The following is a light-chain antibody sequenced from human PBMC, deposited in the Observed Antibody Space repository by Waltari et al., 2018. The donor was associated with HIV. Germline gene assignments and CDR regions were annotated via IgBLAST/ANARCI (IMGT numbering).Light chain of an antibody. CDR2: RNN. J-gene: IGLJ2*01. CDR3: AAWDDTLTVV. CDR1: SPNIGTNY. V-gene: IGLV1-47*01. Sequence: QSVLTQPHSASGTPGQSVTISCSGPSPNIGTNYVYWYQQFPGTAPKLLIYRNNKRPSGVPDRFSGSKSGTSASLAISGLRSDDEADYYCAAWDDTLTVVFGGGTKLTVL.